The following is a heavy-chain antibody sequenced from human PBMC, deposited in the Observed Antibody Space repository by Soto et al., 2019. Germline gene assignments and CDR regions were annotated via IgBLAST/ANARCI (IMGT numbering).Heavy chain of an antibody. CDR2: MNPNSGDT. CDR3: ATVSAWQFYFFMDV. CDR1: GYTFTNYD. D-gene: IGHD6-19*01. J-gene: IGHJ6*03. V-gene: IGHV1-8*01. Sequence: QVRLVQSGAEVKKPGASVKVSCKASGYTFTNYDINWVRQATGQGLEWMGWMNPNSGDTGYAQNFQGRVTMTRNTSISTAYMELSSLRSEDTAVYYCATVSAWQFYFFMDVWGKGTTVTVSS.